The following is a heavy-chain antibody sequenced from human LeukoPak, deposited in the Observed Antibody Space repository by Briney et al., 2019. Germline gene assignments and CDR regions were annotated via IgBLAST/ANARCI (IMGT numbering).Heavy chain of an antibody. D-gene: IGHD5-24*01. CDR1: GGSISSYY. CDR2: IYYSGST. J-gene: IGHJ4*02. V-gene: IGHV4-59*01. CDR3: ARDKGDGYNDY. Sequence: PSETLSLTCTVSGGSISSYYWSWIRQPPGKGLERIGYIYYSGSTTYNPSLKSRVTISVDTSKNQFSLKLSSVTAADTAVYYCARDKGDGYNDYWGQGTPVTVSS.